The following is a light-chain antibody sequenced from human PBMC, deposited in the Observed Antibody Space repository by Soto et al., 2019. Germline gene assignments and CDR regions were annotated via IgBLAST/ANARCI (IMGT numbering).Light chain of an antibody. V-gene: IGKV1-8*01. Sequence: AIRMTQSPSSFSASTGDRVTITCRVSQGISSYLAWYQQKPGKAPKLLIYAASTLQSGVSSRFSGSGSGTDFTLTISCLQSEDFATYYCQQYYSYPWTFGQGTKVEIK. CDR2: AAS. CDR3: QQYYSYPWT. J-gene: IGKJ1*01. CDR1: QGISSY.